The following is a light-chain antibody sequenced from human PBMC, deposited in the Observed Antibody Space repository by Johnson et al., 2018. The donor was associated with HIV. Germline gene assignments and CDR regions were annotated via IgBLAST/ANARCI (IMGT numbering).Light chain of an antibody. Sequence: QSVLTQPPSVSAAPGQKVTISCSGSSSNIGNNYVSWYQQLPGTAPKLLIYENSKRPSGIPDRFSGSKSGTSATLGITGLQAGDEAEYYCGTWDDSLNGYVFGTGTKVTVL. V-gene: IGLV1-51*02. CDR3: GTWDDSLNGYV. CDR2: ENS. CDR1: SSNIGNNY. J-gene: IGLJ1*01.